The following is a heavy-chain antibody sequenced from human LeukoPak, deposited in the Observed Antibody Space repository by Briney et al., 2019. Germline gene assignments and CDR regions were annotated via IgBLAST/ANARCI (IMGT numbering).Heavy chain of an antibody. CDR1: GGSISSYY. CDR2: IYYSGST. J-gene: IGHJ3*02. V-gene: IGHV4-59*01. Sequence: KPSETLSLTCTVSGGSISSYYWSWIRQPPGKGLEWIGYIYYSGSTNYNPSLKSRVTISVGTSRNQFSLKLSSVTAADTAVYYCAREPAARGAFDIWGQGTMVTVSS. D-gene: IGHD6-13*01. CDR3: AREPAARGAFDI.